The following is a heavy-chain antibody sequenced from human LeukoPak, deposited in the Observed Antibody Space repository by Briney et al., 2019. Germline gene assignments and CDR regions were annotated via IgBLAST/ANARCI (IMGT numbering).Heavy chain of an antibody. Sequence: GGSLRLSCAASGFTFSSYAMSWVRQAPGKGLEWVSAISGSGGSTYYADSVKGRFTVSRDNSNNSVYLQMNSLRAEDRAVYYCARGYGVLSPWGQGTLVTVSS. J-gene: IGHJ5*02. V-gene: IGHV3-23*01. CDR2: ISGSGGST. D-gene: IGHD4-17*01. CDR3: ARGYGVLSP. CDR1: GFTFSSYA.